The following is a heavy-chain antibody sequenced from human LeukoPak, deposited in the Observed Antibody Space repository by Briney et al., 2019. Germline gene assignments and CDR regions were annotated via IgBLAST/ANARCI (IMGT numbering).Heavy chain of an antibody. J-gene: IGHJ4*02. Sequence: GGSLRLSCSTSGFTFSNYVMSWVRQAPGKGLEWVSTSGTGGGTYYADSVKGRFTISRDNSKNTLYLQMDSLRAEDTAVYYCARDEEYYYDSSGYYPPGYWGQGTLVTVSS. D-gene: IGHD3-22*01. CDR1: GFTFSNYV. V-gene: IGHV3-23*01. CDR2: SGTGGGT. CDR3: ARDEEYYYDSSGYYPPGY.